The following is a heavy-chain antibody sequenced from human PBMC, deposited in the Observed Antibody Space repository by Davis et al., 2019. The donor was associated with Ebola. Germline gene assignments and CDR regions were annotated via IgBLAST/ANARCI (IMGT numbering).Heavy chain of an antibody. CDR2: ISAYNGHT. CDR1: GYTFNSHG. D-gene: IGHD6-19*01. J-gene: IGHJ4*02. Sequence: AASVKVSCKASGYTFNSHGISWVRQPPGQGLEWMAWISAYNGHTNYAQKFQGRLTLTTDTSTSTVYMELWSLTSDDPAEYYCARGRNGGWDFDYWGQGTRVTVSS. V-gene: IGHV1-18*01. CDR3: ARGRNGGWDFDY.